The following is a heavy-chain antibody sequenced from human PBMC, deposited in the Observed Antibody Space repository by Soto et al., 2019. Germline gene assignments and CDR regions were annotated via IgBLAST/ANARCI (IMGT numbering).Heavy chain of an antibody. CDR2: INHSGST. V-gene: IGHV4-34*01. J-gene: IGHJ6*03. D-gene: IGHD2-15*01. CDR1: GGSFSGYY. Sequence: ETLSLTCAVYGGSFSGYYWSWIRQPPGKGLEWIGEINHSGSTNYNPSLKSRVTISVDTSKNQFSLKLRSVTAADTAVYYCARQDGYYYYIDVWGKGTTVTVS. CDR3: ARQDGYYYYIDV.